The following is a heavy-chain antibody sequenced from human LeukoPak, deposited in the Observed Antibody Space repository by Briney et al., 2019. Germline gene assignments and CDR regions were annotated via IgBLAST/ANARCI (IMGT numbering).Heavy chain of an antibody. CDR2: INPNSGGT. CDR1: GYTFTSYA. Sequence: GASVKVSCKASGYTFTSYAMHWVRQAPGQGLEWMGWINPNSGGTNYAQKFQGRVTMTRDTPISTAYMELSRLRSDDTAVYYCARGSFSMDAFDIWGQGTMVTVSS. V-gene: IGHV1-2*02. CDR3: ARGSFSMDAFDI. J-gene: IGHJ3*02.